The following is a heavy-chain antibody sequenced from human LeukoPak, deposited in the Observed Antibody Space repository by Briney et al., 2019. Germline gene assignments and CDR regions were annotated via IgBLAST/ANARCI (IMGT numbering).Heavy chain of an antibody. Sequence: GGSLRLSCAASGFTFSSYWMSWVRQAPGKGLEWVSAISGSGGSTYYADSVKGRFTISRDNSKNTLYLQMNSLRAEDTAVYYCAKDEVIAARPPGAFDIWGQGTMVTVSS. J-gene: IGHJ3*02. CDR2: ISGSGGST. D-gene: IGHD6-6*01. CDR3: AKDEVIAARPPGAFDI. V-gene: IGHV3-23*01. CDR1: GFTFSSYW.